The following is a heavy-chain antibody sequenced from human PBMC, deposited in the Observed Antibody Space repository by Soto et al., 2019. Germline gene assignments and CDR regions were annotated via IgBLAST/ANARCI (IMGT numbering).Heavy chain of an antibody. V-gene: IGHV3-21*01. CDR1: EFSYSTYN. D-gene: IGHD6-13*01. CDR3: ARDPAADGYYGMDV. CDR2: ISSTSSHI. Sequence: GGSLRLSCVASEFSYSTYNMNWVRQAPGKGLEWVSFISSTSSHIHYADSVKGRFTISRDNAKNSLYLQMNSLRAEDTAVYYCARDPAADGYYGMDVWGQGTTVTVSS. J-gene: IGHJ6*02.